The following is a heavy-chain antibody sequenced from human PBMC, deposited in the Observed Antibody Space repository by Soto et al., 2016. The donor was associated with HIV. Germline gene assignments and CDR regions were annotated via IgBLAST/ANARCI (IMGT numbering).Heavy chain of an antibody. CDR1: GFTFDDYT. CDR2: ISWDGGST. CDR3: DKRYSSLRGGSLDY. D-gene: IGHD6-6*01. Sequence: EVQLVESGGVVVQPGGSLRLSCAASGFTFDDYTMHWVRQAPGKGLEWVSLISWDGGSTYYADSVKGRFTISRDNSKNSLYLQMNSLRTEDTALYYCDKRYSSLRGGSLDYVGPGNPGHRLL. V-gene: IGHV3-43*01. J-gene: IGHJ4*02.